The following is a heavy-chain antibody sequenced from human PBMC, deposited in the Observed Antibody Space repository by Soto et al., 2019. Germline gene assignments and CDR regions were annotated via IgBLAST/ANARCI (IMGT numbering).Heavy chain of an antibody. CDR2: IYYSGST. CDR3: ARHGHILTGYYTYFDY. J-gene: IGHJ4*02. Sequence: SSETLSLTCTVSGGSISSSSYYWGWIRQPPGKGLEWIGSIYYSGSTYYNPSLKSRVTISVDTSKNQFSLKLSSVTAADTAVYYCARHGHILTGYYTYFDYWGQGTLVTVSS. V-gene: IGHV4-39*01. D-gene: IGHD3-9*01. CDR1: GGSISSSSYY.